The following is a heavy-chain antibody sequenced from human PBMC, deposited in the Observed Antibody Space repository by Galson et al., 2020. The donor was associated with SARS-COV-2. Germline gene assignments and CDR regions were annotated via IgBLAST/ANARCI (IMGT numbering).Heavy chain of an antibody. CDR3: ARDRELSFLGGVMDV. CDR1: GFTFSSYW. Sequence: GGSLRLSCAASGFTFSSYWMHWVRQAPGKGLVWVSRINSDGSSTSYADSVKGRFTISRDNAKNTLYLQMNSLRAEDTAVYYCARDRELSFLGGVMDVWGQGTTVTVSS. D-gene: IGHD3-16*02. V-gene: IGHV3-74*01. CDR2: INSDGSST. J-gene: IGHJ6*02.